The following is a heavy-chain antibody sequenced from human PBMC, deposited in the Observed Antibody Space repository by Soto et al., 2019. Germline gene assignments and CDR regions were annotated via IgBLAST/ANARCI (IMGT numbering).Heavy chain of an antibody. J-gene: IGHJ5*02. V-gene: IGHV3-23*01. Sequence: EVQLLESGGGLVQPGGSLRLSCAASGFTFNSYAMSWVRQAPGKGLEWVSSISSNGGDTYYADSVKGRFTVSRDNSKNTLYLQMNSVRAEDTAIYYCAKGLNIPFDPWGQGTLVTVSS. D-gene: IGHD2-21*01. CDR1: GFTFNSYA. CDR2: ISSNGGDT. CDR3: AKGLNIPFDP.